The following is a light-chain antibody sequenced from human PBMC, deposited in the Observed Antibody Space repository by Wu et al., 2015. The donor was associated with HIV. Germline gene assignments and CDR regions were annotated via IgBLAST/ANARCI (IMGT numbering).Light chain of an antibody. CDR2: DAS. J-gene: IGKJ4*01. CDR3: QQRSSWPLT. V-gene: IGKV3-11*01. CDR1: QSISTY. Sequence: EIALTQSPATLSLSPGDRATLSCRASQSISTYLAWYQQKPGQAPRLLINDASNRATGVPARVSGSGSGTDFTLTISSLEPEDFAVYFCQQRSSWPLTFGGGTKVEIK.